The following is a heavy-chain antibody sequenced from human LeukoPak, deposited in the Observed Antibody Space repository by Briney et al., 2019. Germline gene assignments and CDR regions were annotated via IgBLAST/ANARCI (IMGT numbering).Heavy chain of an antibody. CDR2: IKQDGSEK. J-gene: IGHJ4*02. Sequence: PAGSLRLSCAASAFTFSNYGMHWVRQAPGKGLEWVANIKQDGSEKYYVDSVKGRFTISRDNAKNSLYLQMNSLRAEDTAVYYCARDQNYYDRELGDYWGQGTLVTVSS. CDR3: ARDQNYYDRELGDY. CDR1: AFTFSNYG. D-gene: IGHD3-22*01. V-gene: IGHV3-7*01.